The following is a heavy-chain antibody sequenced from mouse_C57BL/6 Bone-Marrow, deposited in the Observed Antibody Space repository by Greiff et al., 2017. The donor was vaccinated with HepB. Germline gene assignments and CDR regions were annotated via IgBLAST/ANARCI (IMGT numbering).Heavy chain of an antibody. Sequence: EVKLMESGPGLVKPSQSLSLTCSVTGYSITSGYYWNWIRQFPGNKLEWMGYISYDGSNNYNPSLKNRISITRDTSKNQFFLKLNSVTTEDTATYYCAREITTIYAMDYWGQGTSVTVSS. CDR1: GYSITSGYY. CDR3: AREITTIYAMDY. CDR2: ISYDGSN. J-gene: IGHJ4*01. V-gene: IGHV3-6*01. D-gene: IGHD1-1*01.